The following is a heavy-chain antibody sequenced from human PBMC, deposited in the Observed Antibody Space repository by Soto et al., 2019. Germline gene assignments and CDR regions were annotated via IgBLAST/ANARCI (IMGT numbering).Heavy chain of an antibody. J-gene: IGHJ4*02. CDR3: AGRVGSSPPNY. CDR2: IYASGSP. D-gene: IGHD1-26*01. CDR1: GVSVSVYY. V-gene: IGHV4-59*02. Sequence: PXETLSLTCTISGVSVSVYYWSWIRQSTGQGLEWIGYIYASGSPYYNPSLRSRVTISADTSKNQISLKLTSPTAADTAVYYCAGRVGSSPPNYWGRGTLVTVSS.